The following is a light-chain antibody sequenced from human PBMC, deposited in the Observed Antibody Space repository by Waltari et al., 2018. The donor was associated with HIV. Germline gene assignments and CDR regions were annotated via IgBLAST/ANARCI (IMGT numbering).Light chain of an antibody. V-gene: IGLV2-14*01. CDR2: EVS. J-gene: IGLJ1*01. CDR1: SSDVGSYNY. CDR3: SSYTRSSTSEA. Sequence: QSALTQPAAVYGSPGQSITISCTGTSSDVGSYNYVSWYQQHPGKAPKLIIYEVSNRPSGVSYRFSDSKSGNTASLTIFALQSEEEADYYCSSYTRSSTSEAFGTGTKVTVL.